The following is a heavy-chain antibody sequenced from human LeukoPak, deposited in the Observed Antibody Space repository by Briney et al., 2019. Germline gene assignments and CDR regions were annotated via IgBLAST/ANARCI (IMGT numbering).Heavy chain of an antibody. D-gene: IGHD6-19*01. CDR1: GGSFSGYY. CDR2: INHSGST. Sequence: SETLSLTCAVYGGSFSGYYWSWIRQPPGKGLEWIGEINHSGSTNYNPPLKSRVTISVDPSKNQFSLKLSSVTAADTAVYYCAREMGSGSEFDFWGQGTLVTVSS. CDR3: AREMGSGSEFDF. V-gene: IGHV4-34*01. J-gene: IGHJ4*02.